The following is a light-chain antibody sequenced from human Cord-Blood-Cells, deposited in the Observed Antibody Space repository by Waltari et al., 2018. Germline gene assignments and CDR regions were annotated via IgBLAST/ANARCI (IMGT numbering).Light chain of an antibody. CDR3: CSYAGSSTVV. CDR2: EGS. Sequence: QSALTQPASVSGPPGQSITLSCTGTSRDVGSYNLVPWYQQPPGKAPKLMIYEGSKRPSGVSNRFSGSKSGNTASLTISGLQAEDEADYYCCSYAGSSTVVFGGGTKLTVL. J-gene: IGLJ2*01. CDR1: SRDVGSYNL. V-gene: IGLV2-23*01.